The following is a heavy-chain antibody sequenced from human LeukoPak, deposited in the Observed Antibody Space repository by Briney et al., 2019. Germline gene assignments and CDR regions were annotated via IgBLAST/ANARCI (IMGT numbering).Heavy chain of an antibody. D-gene: IGHD3-10*01. J-gene: IGHJ4*02. CDR2: IIPNSGGT. V-gene: IGHV1-2*02. Sequence: RASVKVSCKASGYTFTGYYMHWVRQAPGQGLEWMGWIIPNSGGTNYAQKFQGRVTMTRDTSISTVYMELSRLRSDDTAVYYCARDSGERGSGSYLIAYWGQGTLVTVSS. CDR1: GYTFTGYY. CDR3: ARDSGERGSGSYLIAY.